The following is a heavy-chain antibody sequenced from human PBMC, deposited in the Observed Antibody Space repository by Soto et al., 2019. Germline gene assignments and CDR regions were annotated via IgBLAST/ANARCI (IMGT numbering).Heavy chain of an antibody. CDR3: AGKVPAAASRQDYCYFDL. J-gene: IGHJ2*01. V-gene: IGHV3-23*01. D-gene: IGHD6-25*01. CDR2: ISGGGDAP. Sequence: EVQLLESGGGLVQPGGSLRLSCAGSGFTFSNYAMNWVRQAPGKGLEWVSTISGGGDAPFFADSVRGRFTISRDDSKNPVTLQMNNLGVDDTAVYFCAGKVPAAASRQDYCYFDLWGRGTLVTVSS. CDR1: GFTFSNYA.